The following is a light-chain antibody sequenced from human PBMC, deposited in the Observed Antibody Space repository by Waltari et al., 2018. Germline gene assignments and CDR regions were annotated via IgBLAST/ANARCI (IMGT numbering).Light chain of an antibody. CDR1: QSVSSN. CDR2: GAS. Sequence: EIVMTQSPAPLSVSPGERATLSCRASQSVSSNLAWYQQKPGQAPRLLSYGASTRATGIPARFSGSGSATEFTLTISSMQSEDFAVYYCQQYNNWPRTFGQGTKVEIK. V-gene: IGKV3-15*01. J-gene: IGKJ1*01. CDR3: QQYNNWPRT.